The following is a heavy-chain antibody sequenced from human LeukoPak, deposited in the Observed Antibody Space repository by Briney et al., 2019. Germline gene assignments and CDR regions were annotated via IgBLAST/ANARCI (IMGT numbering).Heavy chain of an antibody. Sequence: RGSLRLSCAVSGSSFSSASMNWVRQAPAKGLEWLSYISSASSTIYYADSVRGRFTISRDNAKNSLYLQMNSLRAEDTAVYYCAVSGRGGFYYYGMDVWGQGTTVTVSS. CDR1: GSSFSSAS. CDR2: ISSASSTI. V-gene: IGHV3-48*04. D-gene: IGHD1-26*01. CDR3: AVSGRGGFYYYGMDV. J-gene: IGHJ6*02.